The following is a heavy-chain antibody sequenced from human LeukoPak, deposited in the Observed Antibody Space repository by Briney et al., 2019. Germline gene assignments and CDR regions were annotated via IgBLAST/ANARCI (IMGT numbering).Heavy chain of an antibody. CDR3: ARDGYSYFDF. CDR2: IKQDGGEK. V-gene: IGHV3-7*01. D-gene: IGHD5-24*01. J-gene: IGHJ4*02. CDR1: GFSISNHQ. Sequence: GGALRLSCVGSGFSISNHQMNWVRQAPGKGLEWVAKIKQDGGEKHYMDSVKGRFTISRDNAKNTLSLQMNSLRAEDTALYYCARDGYSYFDFWGLGTLVTVSS.